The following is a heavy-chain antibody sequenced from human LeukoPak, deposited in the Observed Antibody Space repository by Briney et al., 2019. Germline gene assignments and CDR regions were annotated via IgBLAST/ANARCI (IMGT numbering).Heavy chain of an antibody. Sequence: GGSLRPSCAASGFTFSNYAMSWVRQAPGKGLEWVSTISGSGGSTYYADSVKGRFTISRDNSKNTLYLQMNSLRAEDTAVYYCAKHSSGWYWYYFDYWGQGTLVTVSS. D-gene: IGHD6-19*01. CDR2: ISGSGGST. V-gene: IGHV3-23*01. CDR1: GFTFSNYA. CDR3: AKHSSGWYWYYFDY. J-gene: IGHJ4*02.